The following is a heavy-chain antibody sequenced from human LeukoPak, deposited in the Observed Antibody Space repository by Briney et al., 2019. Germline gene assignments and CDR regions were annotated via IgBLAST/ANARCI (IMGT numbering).Heavy chain of an antibody. CDR1: GFNFRSSW. V-gene: IGHV3-7*01. CDR2: INQDGSEK. CDR3: ARDGEEIVVANYGMDV. D-gene: IGHD3-22*01. Sequence: GGPLRLSCEDSGFNFRSSWMTWVRQPPGKGLEWVANINQDGSEKHYVDSVEGRFAISRDNAKNSLYLQMNSLRAEDTAVYYCARDGEEIVVANYGMDVWGQGTTVTVSS. J-gene: IGHJ6*02.